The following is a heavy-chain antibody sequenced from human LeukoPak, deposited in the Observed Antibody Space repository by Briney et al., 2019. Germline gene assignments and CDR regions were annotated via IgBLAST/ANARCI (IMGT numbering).Heavy chain of an antibody. CDR3: AKKSGSGRYFDY. J-gene: IGHJ4*02. CDR1: GFTFDDYA. D-gene: IGHD3-10*01. CDR2: ISWNSGSI. Sequence: PGRSLRLSCAASGFTFDDYAMHWVRQAPGKGLEWVSGISWNSGSIGYADSVKGRFTISRDNAKNSLYLQMNSLRAEDTALYYCAKKSGSGRYFDYWGQGTLVTVSS. V-gene: IGHV3-9*01.